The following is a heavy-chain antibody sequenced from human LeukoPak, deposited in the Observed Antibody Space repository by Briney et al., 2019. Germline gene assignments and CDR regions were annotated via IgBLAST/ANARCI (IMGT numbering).Heavy chain of an antibody. D-gene: IGHD2-2*01. Sequence: SGGSLRLSCAASGFTFSSYAMSWVRQAPGKGLEWVSAISGSGGSTYYADSVKGRFTISRDNSKNTLYLQMNSLRAEDTAVYYCAKSGCSSTSCYAWWFDPWGQGTLVTVSS. CDR3: AKSGCSSTSCYAWWFDP. V-gene: IGHV3-23*01. J-gene: IGHJ5*02. CDR2: ISGSGGST. CDR1: GFTFSSYA.